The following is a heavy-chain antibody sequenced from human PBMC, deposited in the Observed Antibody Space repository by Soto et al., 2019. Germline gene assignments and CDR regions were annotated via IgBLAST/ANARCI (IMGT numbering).Heavy chain of an antibody. CDR3: ARELTIFGVVIKRGAFDI. CDR1: GGSISSGYYY. Sequence: SETLSLTCTVSGGSISSGYYYWSWIRQPPGKGLEWIGYIYYIGSTYYNPSLKRRVTISLDTSKNQFSLKLRSVTAADTAVYYCARELTIFGVVIKRGAFDIWGQRTTVTVS. V-gene: IGHV4-30-4*01. CDR2: IYYIGST. D-gene: IGHD3-3*01. J-gene: IGHJ3*02.